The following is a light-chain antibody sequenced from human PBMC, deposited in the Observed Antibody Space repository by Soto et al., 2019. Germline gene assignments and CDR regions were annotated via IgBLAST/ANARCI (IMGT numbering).Light chain of an antibody. Sequence: DIQMTQSPSSLSASVGDRVTITCRASQSISSYLNWYQQKPGKAPKLLIYAASSLQRGVPTRFSGSGSGTDFTLPISRLQPEDFATYYCQQRYSAPPTFGGGTKVEIK. J-gene: IGKJ4*01. CDR1: QSISSY. CDR2: AAS. V-gene: IGKV1-39*01. CDR3: QQRYSAPPT.